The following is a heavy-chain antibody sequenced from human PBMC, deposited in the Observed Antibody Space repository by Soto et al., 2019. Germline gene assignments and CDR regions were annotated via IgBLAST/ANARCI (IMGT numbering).Heavy chain of an antibody. CDR3: ARDLDRYCSVTSCHAMDV. Sequence: LSLTCVVSGGSIRSTNWWAWVRQTPGKGLEWIGEVYHNGTSNYNPSLKGRATISVDRSKDQVSLRLNSVIDADTAVYYCARDLDRYCSVTSCHAMDVWGQGTPVTVSS. CDR1: GGSIRSTNW. V-gene: IGHV4-4*02. J-gene: IGHJ6*02. D-gene: IGHD2-15*01. CDR2: VYHNGTS.